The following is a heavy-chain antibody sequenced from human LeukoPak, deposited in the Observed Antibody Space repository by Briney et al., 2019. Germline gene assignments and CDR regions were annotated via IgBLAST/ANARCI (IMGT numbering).Heavy chain of an antibody. CDR1: GFTFSSFA. V-gene: IGHV3-23*01. CDR2: ISGSGGTT. CDR3: AKVRDIYCSGGTCFYFDY. Sequence: GGSLRLSCAASGFTFSSFAMTWVRQAPGKGLEWVSAISGSGGTTYYADSVKGRFTISRDNSKNTLYLQLNSLRAEDTAVYYCAKVRDIYCSGGTCFYFDYWGQGTLVTVSS. J-gene: IGHJ4*02. D-gene: IGHD2-15*01.